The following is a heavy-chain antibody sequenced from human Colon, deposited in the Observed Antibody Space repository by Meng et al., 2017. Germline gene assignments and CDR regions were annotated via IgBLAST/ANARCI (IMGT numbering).Heavy chain of an antibody. CDR1: GSSFSTYY. CDR2: INPSGGNT. CDR3: AASGSNLLRYLYH. D-gene: IGHD1-26*01. V-gene: IGHV1-46*01. J-gene: IGHJ1*01. Sequence: QVQLVQCGGEVKRPGASVKCSCNASGSSFSTYYMHWVRQAPGQGLEWMGIINPSGGNTGYPQKFQGRVTMTRDTATSTVYMELSSLTSEDTAVYYCAASGSNLLRYLYHWGQGTLVTVSS.